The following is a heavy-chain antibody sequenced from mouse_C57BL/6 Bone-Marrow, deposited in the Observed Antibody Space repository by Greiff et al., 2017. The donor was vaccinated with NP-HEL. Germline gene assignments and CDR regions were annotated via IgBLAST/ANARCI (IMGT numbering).Heavy chain of an antibody. V-gene: IGHV1-75*01. D-gene: IGHD2-5*01. J-gene: IGHJ4*01. Sequence: VKLMESGPELVKPGASVKISCKASGYTFTDYYINWVKQRPGQGLEWIGWIFPGSGSTYYNEKFKGKATLTVDKSSSTAYMLLSSLTSEDSAVYFCARYSNCTLYAMDYWGQGTSVTVSS. CDR3: ARYSNCTLYAMDY. CDR2: IFPGSGST. CDR1: GYTFTDYY.